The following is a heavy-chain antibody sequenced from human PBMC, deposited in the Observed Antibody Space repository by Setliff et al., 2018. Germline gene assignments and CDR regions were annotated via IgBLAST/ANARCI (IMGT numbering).Heavy chain of an antibody. CDR2: IDHSGRT. Sequence: SETLSLTCTVYGASFSNYYWGWVRQPPEERLEWIGEIDHSGRTKYNPSLKGRVTISVDTSKNQFSLRLSSVTAADTAVYYCARDNRARHYMDVWGKGATVTVSS. D-gene: IGHD3-10*01. J-gene: IGHJ6*03. V-gene: IGHV4-34*01. CDR1: GASFSNYY. CDR3: ARDNRARHYMDV.